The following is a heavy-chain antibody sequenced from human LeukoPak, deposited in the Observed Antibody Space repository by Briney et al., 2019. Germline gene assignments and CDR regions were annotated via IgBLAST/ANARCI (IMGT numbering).Heavy chain of an antibody. D-gene: IGHD6-13*01. Sequence: SETLSLTCTVSGGSISSGDYYWSWIRQPPGKGLEWIGYIYYSGSTYDNPSLKSRVTISLDTSKNQFSLKLSSVTAADTAVYYCARALTYSSSSVSAFDIWGQGTMVTVSS. J-gene: IGHJ3*02. CDR2: IYYSGST. CDR1: GGSISSGDYY. CDR3: ARALTYSSSSVSAFDI. V-gene: IGHV4-61*08.